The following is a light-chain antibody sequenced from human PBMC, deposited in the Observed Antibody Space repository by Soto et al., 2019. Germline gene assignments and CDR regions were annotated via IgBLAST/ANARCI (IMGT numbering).Light chain of an antibody. CDR3: QQGNSFPYT. Sequence: DIQMTQSPTSVSASIGDTVTINCRASQHISTWLAWYHQKPGQAPRLLITTVSNLQSGVPSRFSGNGYGTDFNLTIDTLQPEDLGTYSFQQGNSFPYTFGQGTRLYLK. J-gene: IGKJ2*01. CDR2: TVS. V-gene: IGKV1-12*01. CDR1: QHISTW.